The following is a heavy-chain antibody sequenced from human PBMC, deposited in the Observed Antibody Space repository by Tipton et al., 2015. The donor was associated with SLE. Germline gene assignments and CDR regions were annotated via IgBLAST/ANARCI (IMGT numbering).Heavy chain of an antibody. CDR3: ARHRPGDPFDY. CDR1: GFTFSSYA. Sequence: LRLSCAASGFTFSSYAMSWVRQAPGKGLEWIGSIYYSGSTYYNPSLRSRVTISVDTSKNQFSLKLSSVTAADTAVYYCARHRPGDPFDYWGQGTLVTVSS. J-gene: IGHJ4*02. V-gene: IGHV4-38-2*01. D-gene: IGHD7-27*01. CDR2: IYYSGST.